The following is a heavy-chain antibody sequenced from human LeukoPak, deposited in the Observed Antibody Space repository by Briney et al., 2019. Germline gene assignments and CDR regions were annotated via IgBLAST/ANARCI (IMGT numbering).Heavy chain of an antibody. D-gene: IGHD1-26*01. J-gene: IGHJ4*02. CDR1: GFTFSSYE. Sequence: GGSLRLSCAASGFTFSSYEMNWVRQAPGKGLEWVSYISFSGNTIYYADSVKGRFTISRVDAKNSLYLQMSSLRAEDTAVYYCARGPAANSGSYYVGDNWGQGSLVIVSS. V-gene: IGHV3-48*03. CDR2: ISFSGNTI. CDR3: ARGPAANSGSYYVGDN.